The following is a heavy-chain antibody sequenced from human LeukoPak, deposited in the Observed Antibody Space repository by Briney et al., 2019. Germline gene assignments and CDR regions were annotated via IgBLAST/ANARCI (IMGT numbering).Heavy chain of an antibody. CDR2: ISDTGGST. CDR3: ATKTAFDY. CDR1: GLTFNSYG. V-gene: IGHV3-23*01. D-gene: IGHD5-18*01. Sequence: PGGSLRLSCAASGLTFNSYGMSWVRQAPGKGLEWVSSISDTGGSTYFADSVKGRFTISRDNSKNTLYLQMNSLRAEDTAVYYCATKTAFDYWGQGTLVTVSS. J-gene: IGHJ4*02.